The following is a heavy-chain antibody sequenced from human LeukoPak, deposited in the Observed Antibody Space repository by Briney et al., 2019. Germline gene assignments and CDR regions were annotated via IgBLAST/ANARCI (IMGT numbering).Heavy chain of an antibody. CDR1: GFTFSSYG. D-gene: IGHD3-9*01. CDR2: FSGSGGST. Sequence: GRSLRLSCAASGFTFSSYGMHWVRQAPGKGLEWVSAFSGSGGSTYYADSVKGRFTISRDNSKNTLYLQMNNLRAEDTAIYYCAKAANYDILTGYYLDYWGQGTLVTVSS. V-gene: IGHV3-23*01. J-gene: IGHJ4*02. CDR3: AKAANYDILTGYYLDY.